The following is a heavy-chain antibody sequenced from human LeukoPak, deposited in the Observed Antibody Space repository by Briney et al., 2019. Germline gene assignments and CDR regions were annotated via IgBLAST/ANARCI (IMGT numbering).Heavy chain of an antibody. CDR3: ARGSVLLSMDV. Sequence: SETLSLTCNVSGGSIGSFYWNWIRQPPGKGLEWIGYIYYTGSTNYNPSLKSRVTISVDTSKNQFSLKVSSVTAADTAVYYCARGSVLLSMDVWGKGTTVTISS. J-gene: IGHJ6*03. CDR1: GGSIGSFY. D-gene: IGHD3-10*01. V-gene: IGHV4-59*01. CDR2: IYYTGST.